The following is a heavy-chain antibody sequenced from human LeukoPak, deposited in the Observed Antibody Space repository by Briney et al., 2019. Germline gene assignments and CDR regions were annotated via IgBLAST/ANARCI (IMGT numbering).Heavy chain of an antibody. D-gene: IGHD2-2*01. CDR2: IYSSGST. CDR3: ASTICISTSCYPGVVDY. CDR1: GGLISSGSYY. V-gene: IGHV4-61*02. Sequence: SQTLSLTCTVSGGLISSGSYYWSWIRQAAGKGLEWIGRIYSSGSTNYNPALRSRLTISVDTSKNQFSLKLSSVTAADTAVYYCASTICISTSCYPGVVDYWGQGTLVTVSS. J-gene: IGHJ4*02.